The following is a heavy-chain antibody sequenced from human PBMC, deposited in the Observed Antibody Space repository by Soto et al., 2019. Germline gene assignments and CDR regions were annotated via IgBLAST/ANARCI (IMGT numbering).Heavy chain of an antibody. J-gene: IGHJ5*02. CDR1: GYTFPSYD. CDR2: MNPNSGNT. V-gene: IGHV1-8*01. Sequence: QVQLVQSGAEVKKPGASVKVSCKASGYTFPSYDINWVRPATGQGLEWMGWMNPNSGNTGYAQKSQGRVTMTRNTSISTAYMELSSPRSEDTAVSYGAGEHYGNAAWFDPWGQGTLVTVSS. CDR3: AGEHYGNAAWFDP. D-gene: IGHD3-10*01.